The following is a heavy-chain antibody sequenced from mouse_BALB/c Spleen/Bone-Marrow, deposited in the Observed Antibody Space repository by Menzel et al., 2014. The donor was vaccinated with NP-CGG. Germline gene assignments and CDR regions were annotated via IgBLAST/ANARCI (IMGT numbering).Heavy chain of an antibody. CDR1: GCAFTNYL. CDR2: INPGSGGT. J-gene: IGHJ2*01. D-gene: IGHD2-1*01. Sequence: QVQLKESGAELVRPGTSVKVSCKASGCAFTNYLIEWVKPRPGQGLEWIGVINPGSGGTNYNEKFKGKATLTADKSSSTAYMQLSSLTSDDSAVYSCARELLYGNYSDYWGQGTTLTVSS. V-gene: IGHV1-54*01. CDR3: ARELLYGNYSDY.